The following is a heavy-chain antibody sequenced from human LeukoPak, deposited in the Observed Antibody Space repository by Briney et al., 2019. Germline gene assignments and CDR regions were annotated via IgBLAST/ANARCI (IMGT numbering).Heavy chain of an antibody. D-gene: IGHD3-10*01. J-gene: IGHJ4*02. CDR2: TSAYNGNT. Sequence: ASVKVSCKASGYTFTSYGISWVRQAPGQGLEWMGWTSAYNGNTNYAQKLQGRVTMTTDTSTSTAYMELRSLRSDDTAVYYCARDKLLWFRELLSPLEYYFDYWGQGTRVTVSS. V-gene: IGHV1-18*01. CDR1: GYTFTSYG. CDR3: ARDKLLWFRELLSPLEYYFDY.